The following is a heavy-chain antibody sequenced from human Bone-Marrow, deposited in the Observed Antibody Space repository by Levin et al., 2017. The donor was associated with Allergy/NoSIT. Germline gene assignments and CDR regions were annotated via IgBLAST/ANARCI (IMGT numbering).Heavy chain of an antibody. Sequence: GESLKISCKASGYTFTSNWIGWVRQMPGKGLEWMGIIYPADSDTRYTPSFQGQVAISVDKSITTAYLQWGSLKASDTAKYFCARLRQDCTTGRCYSQPYYFDLWAQGTLVTVSS. D-gene: IGHD2-15*01. V-gene: IGHV5-51*01. CDR1: GYTFTSNW. J-gene: IGHJ4*02. CDR2: IYPADSDT. CDR3: ARLRQDCTTGRCYSQPYYFDL.